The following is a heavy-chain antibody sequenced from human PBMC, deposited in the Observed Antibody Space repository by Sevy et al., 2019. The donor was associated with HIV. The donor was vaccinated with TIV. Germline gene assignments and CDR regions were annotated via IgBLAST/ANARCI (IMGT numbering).Heavy chain of an antibody. D-gene: IGHD1-26*01. J-gene: IGHJ6*03. V-gene: IGHV1-18*01. CDR2: ISAYNGNT. CDR3: AINCGSSGSFFLTFYYYMDV. CDR1: GYTFTSYG. Sequence: ASVKVSCKASGYTFTSYGISWVRQAPGQGLEWMGWISAYNGNTNYAQKLQGRVTMTTDTSTSTPYVELRSLRSDGTAVNYCAINCGSSGSFFLTFYYYMDVWGKVTTVTVSS.